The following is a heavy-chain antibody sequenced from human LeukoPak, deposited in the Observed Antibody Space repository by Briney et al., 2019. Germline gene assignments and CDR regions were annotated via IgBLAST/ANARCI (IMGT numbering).Heavy chain of an antibody. D-gene: IGHD3-22*01. CDR2: IYRVGST. CDR1: GFTVSSNY. V-gene: IGHV3-66*01. Sequence: PGGSLRLSCAASGFTVSSNYMSWVRQAPGKGLEWVSIIYRVGSTFYADSVEGRFTISRDNSKNTLYLQMNSLRAEDTAVYYCARKHYYDSSGFFPPMDYWGQGTLVTVSS. CDR3: ARKHYYDSSGFFPPMDY. J-gene: IGHJ4*02.